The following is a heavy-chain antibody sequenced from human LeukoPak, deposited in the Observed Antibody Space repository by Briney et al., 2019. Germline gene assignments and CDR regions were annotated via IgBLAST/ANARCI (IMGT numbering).Heavy chain of an antibody. D-gene: IGHD2-21*02. CDR3: ASHKYCGGDCYHDAFDI. CDR2: IYYSGST. Sequence: SQTLSLTCTVSGGSISSGGYYWSWIRQHPGKGLEWIGYIYYSGSTYYNPSLKSRVTISVDTSKNQFSLKLSSVTAADTAVYYCASHKYCGGDCYHDAFDIWAKGQWSPSLQ. J-gene: IGHJ3*02. V-gene: IGHV4-31*03. CDR1: GGSISSGGYY.